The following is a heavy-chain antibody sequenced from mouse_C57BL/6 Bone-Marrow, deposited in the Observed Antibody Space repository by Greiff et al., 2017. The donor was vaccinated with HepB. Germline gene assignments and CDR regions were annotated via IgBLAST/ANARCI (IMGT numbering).Heavy chain of an antibody. CDR1: GFTFSSYA. CDR2: ISSGGDYI. V-gene: IGHV5-9-1*02. CDR3: TRDRYGYDGAWFAY. J-gene: IGHJ3*01. Sequence: EVKVEESGEGLVKPGGSLKLSCAASGFTFSSYAMSWVRQTPEKRLEWVAYISSGGDYIYYADTVKGRFTISRDNARNTLYRQMSSLKSEDTAMYYCTRDRYGYDGAWFAYWGQGTLVTVSA. D-gene: IGHD2-2*01.